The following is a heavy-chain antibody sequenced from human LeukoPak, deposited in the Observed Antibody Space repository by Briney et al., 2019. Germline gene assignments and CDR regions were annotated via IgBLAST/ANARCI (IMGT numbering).Heavy chain of an antibody. D-gene: IGHD4-23*01. J-gene: IGHJ3*02. V-gene: IGHV4-34*01. Sequence: SETLSLTCAVYGGSFSGYYWSWIRQPPGKGLEWIGEINHSGSTNYNPPPKSRVTISVDTSKNQFSLKLSSVTAADTAVYYCARDFDYGGNSDSGAFDIWGQGTMVTVSS. CDR3: ARDFDYGGNSDSGAFDI. CDR2: INHSGST. CDR1: GGSFSGYY.